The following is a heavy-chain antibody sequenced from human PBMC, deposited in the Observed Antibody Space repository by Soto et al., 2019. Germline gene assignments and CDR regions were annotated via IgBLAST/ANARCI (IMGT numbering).Heavy chain of an antibody. CDR2: ISGSGGGT. Sequence: PGGSLRLSCAASGFTFSSYAMSWVRQAPGKGLEWVSSISGSGGGTYYADSVKGRFTFSRDNSKNTLYLQMNSLRAEDTAVYYCAKFGMAKNKRSPPYYIDYWGQGALVTVSS. V-gene: IGHV3-23*01. D-gene: IGHD3-16*01. CDR1: GFTFSSYA. CDR3: AKFGMAKNKRSPPYYIDY. J-gene: IGHJ4*02.